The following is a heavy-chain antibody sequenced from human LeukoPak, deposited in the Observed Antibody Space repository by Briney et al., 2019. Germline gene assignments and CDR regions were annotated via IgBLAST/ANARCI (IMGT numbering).Heavy chain of an antibody. Sequence: RPSETLSLTCTVSGGSINGYFWSWMRQPAGKGLEWIGRILTNGNTDYNPSLNSRVTMSMDTSRNQFSLKLRSVNAADTAVYYCARSARVEPGTGYYFDSWGRGTLVTVSS. V-gene: IGHV4-4*07. J-gene: IGHJ4*02. CDR3: ARSARVEPGTGYYFDS. CDR1: GGSINGYF. CDR2: ILTNGNT. D-gene: IGHD2-15*01.